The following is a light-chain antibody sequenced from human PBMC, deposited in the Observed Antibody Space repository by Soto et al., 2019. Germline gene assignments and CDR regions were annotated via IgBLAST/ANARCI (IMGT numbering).Light chain of an antibody. J-gene: IGLJ1*01. CDR3: LSHQGSRNV. CDR2: EVN. CDR1: SSDVGASDY. V-gene: IGLV2-8*01. Sequence: QSALTQPPSASGSPGQAVAISCTGTSSDVGASDYVSWYQQHSGKAPKLLLYEVNKRPSGVPDRFSGPKSGNTAALTVSALQADDEADSFCLSHQGSRNVLGTGTKLTV.